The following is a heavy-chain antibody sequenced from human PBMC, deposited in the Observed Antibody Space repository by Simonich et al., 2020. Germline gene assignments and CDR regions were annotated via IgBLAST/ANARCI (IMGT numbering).Heavy chain of an antibody. CDR1: GGSFSGYY. D-gene: IGHD3-9*01. J-gene: IGHJ5*02. Sequence: QVQLQQWGAGLLKPSETLSLTCAVYGGSFSGYYWSWIRQPPGKGLEWFGEINHSGRTRANRSHRSRVTISEYTSKNKFSLKLTSVTAADTAVYYCARCGLVNYDILTGYHNWFDPWGQGTLVTVSS. CDR3: ARCGLVNYDILTGYHNWFDP. CDR2: INHSGRT. V-gene: IGHV4-34*01.